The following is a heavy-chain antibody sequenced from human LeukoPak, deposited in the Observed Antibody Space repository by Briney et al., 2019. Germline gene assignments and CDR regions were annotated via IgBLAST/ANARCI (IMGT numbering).Heavy chain of an antibody. Sequence: ASVKVSCKASGGTFSSYAISWVRQAPGQGLEWMGGIIPIFGTANYAQKFQGRVTITADESTSTAYMELSSLRSEDTAVYFCARTSFYDNSGGPGFDYWGQGTLVTVSS. D-gene: IGHD3-22*01. J-gene: IGHJ4*02. CDR1: GGTFSSYA. V-gene: IGHV1-69*13. CDR3: ARTSFYDNSGGPGFDY. CDR2: IIPIFGTA.